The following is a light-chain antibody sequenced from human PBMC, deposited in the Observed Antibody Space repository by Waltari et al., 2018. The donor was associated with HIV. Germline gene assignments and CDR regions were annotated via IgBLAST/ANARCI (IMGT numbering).Light chain of an antibody. CDR3: QQSYGAPLT. CDR2: AAS. Sequence: DIQLTQSPSSLSASVGASVTFTCRASQSIDKSLNWYQQKPGNAPKVLVYAASNLQTGVPSRFSGSGSGTDFTLTISSLQPEDFATYYCQQSYGAPLTFGPGTKLDI. V-gene: IGKV1-39*01. J-gene: IGKJ3*01. CDR1: QSIDKS.